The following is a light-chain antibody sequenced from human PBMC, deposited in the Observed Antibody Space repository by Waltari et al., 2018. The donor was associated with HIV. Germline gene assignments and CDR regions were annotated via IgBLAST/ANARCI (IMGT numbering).Light chain of an antibody. V-gene: IGLV1-40*01. CDR1: SSNIGAGYH. J-gene: IGLJ1*01. CDR2: GNS. CDR3: QSHDSSLSGYV. Sequence: QSVLTQPPSVSGAPGQRVTISCTGSSSNIGAGYHVHWYQQLPGTAPKLLIYGNSNRPPGAPDRFAGSKSGTSASLAITGLQAEDEADYYCQSHDSSLSGYVFGTGTKVTVL.